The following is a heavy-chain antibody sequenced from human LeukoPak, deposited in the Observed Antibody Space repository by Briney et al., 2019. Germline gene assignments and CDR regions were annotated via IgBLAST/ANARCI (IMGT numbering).Heavy chain of an antibody. CDR1: GFTFSSYG. CDR2: IWYDGSNK. Sequence: PGRSLRLSCTASGFTFSSYGMHCVRQSPGKALEWVAVIWYDGSNKYYAHCVKGRFTISRDNSKNTLYLQMNSLRAEDTAVYYCARDLTYSSGRYEFDYWGQGALVTVSS. V-gene: IGHV3-33*01. D-gene: IGHD6-19*01. J-gene: IGHJ4*02. CDR3: ARDLTYSSGRYEFDY.